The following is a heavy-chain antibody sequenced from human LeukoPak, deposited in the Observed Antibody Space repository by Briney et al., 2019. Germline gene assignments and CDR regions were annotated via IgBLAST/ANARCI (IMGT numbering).Heavy chain of an antibody. Sequence: SETLSLTCAVYGGSFSGYYWSWIRQPPGKGLEWIGEINHSGSTNYNPSLKSRVTISVDTSKNQFSLKLSSVTAADTAAYYCARGRGRIAAAGTGYFQHWGQGTLVTVSS. CDR2: INHSGST. J-gene: IGHJ1*01. CDR3: ARGRGRIAAAGTGYFQH. CDR1: GGSFSGYY. V-gene: IGHV4-34*01. D-gene: IGHD6-13*01.